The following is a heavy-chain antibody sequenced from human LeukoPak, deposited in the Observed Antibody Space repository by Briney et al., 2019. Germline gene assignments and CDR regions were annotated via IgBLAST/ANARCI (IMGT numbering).Heavy chain of an antibody. CDR1: GFTFDDYG. Sequence: GGSLRLSCAASGFTFDDYGMSWVRQAPGKGLEWVSGINWNGGSTGYADSVKGRFTISRDNAKNSLYLQMNSLRAEDTALYYYARALWSGYYAIYWGAFDIWGQGTMVTVSS. CDR2: INWNGGST. D-gene: IGHD3-3*01. V-gene: IGHV3-20*04. CDR3: ARALWSGYYAIYWGAFDI. J-gene: IGHJ3*02.